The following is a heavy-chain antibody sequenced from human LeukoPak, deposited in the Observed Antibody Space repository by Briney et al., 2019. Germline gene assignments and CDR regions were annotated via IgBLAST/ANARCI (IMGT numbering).Heavy chain of an antibody. CDR2: IIPIFGTA. CDR3: ARDREVTGYCSSTSCSYNWFDP. Sequence: SVKVSCKASGGTFSSYAISWVRQAPGQGLEWMGGIIPIFGTANYAQKFQGRVTITADKSTSTAYMELSSLRSEDTAVYYCARDREVTGYCSSTSCSYNWFDPWGQGTLVTVSS. CDR1: GGTFSSYA. V-gene: IGHV1-69*06. D-gene: IGHD2-2*01. J-gene: IGHJ5*02.